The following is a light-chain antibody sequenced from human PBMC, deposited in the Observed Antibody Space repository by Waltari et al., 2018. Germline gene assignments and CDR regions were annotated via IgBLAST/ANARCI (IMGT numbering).Light chain of an antibody. CDR2: WAS. Sequence: DIVMTQSPDSLAVSLGERATINGKCSRTVLYDSNNKNYLAWYQQKPGQPPNLLIYWASTRKSGVPDRFIGSGSGTDFTLTISTLQADDVAVYYCHQYYNTPYSYGHGTKLEIK. CDR3: HQYYNTPYS. J-gene: IGKJ2*03. V-gene: IGKV4-1*01. CDR1: RTVLYDSNNKNY.